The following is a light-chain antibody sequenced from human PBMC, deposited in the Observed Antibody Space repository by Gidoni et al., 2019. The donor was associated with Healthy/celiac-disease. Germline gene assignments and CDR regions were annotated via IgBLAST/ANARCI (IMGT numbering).Light chain of an antibody. CDR2: GNS. CDR1: SSNIGAGYD. Sequence: QSVLTQPPSVSGAPGQRVTISRTGSSSNIGAGYDVHWYQQLPGPAPKLLIYGNSIRPSGVPDRFSCSKSGTSASLSITGLQAEDEAEYYCQSYDSSLSGLFGGGTKLTVL. CDR3: QSYDSSLSGL. V-gene: IGLV1-40*01. J-gene: IGLJ2*01.